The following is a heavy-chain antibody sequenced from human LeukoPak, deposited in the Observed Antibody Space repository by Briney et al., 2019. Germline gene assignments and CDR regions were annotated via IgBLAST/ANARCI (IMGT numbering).Heavy chain of an antibody. CDR3: ARDPPGRPYSSSSYG. CDR2: IIPMFGTA. V-gene: IGHV1-69*06. Sequence: ASVKVSCKASGGTFISYAISWVRQAPGQGLEWRGGIIPMFGTANYAQKFQGRVTITADKSTSTAYMELSSLRSEDTAVYYCARDPPGRPYSSSSYGWGQGTLVTVSS. J-gene: IGHJ4*02. D-gene: IGHD6-6*01. CDR1: GGTFISYA.